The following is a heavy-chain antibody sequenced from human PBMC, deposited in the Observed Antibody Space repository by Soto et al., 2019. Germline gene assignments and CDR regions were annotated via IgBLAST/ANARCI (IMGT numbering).Heavy chain of an antibody. Sequence: GGSLRLSCAASGFTFSSYAMHWVRQAPGKGLEWVAVISYDGHNKNYADSVKGRFTISRDNSENTLYLQMDSLRGDDTAVYYCAEALNPGSRWFEGIDYWGQGTLVTVSS. CDR3: AEALNPGSRWFEGIDY. J-gene: IGHJ4*02. D-gene: IGHD6-13*01. CDR1: GFTFSSYA. V-gene: IGHV3-30-3*02. CDR2: ISYDGHNK.